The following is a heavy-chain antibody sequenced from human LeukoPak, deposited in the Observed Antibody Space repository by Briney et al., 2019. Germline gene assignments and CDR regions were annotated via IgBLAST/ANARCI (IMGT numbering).Heavy chain of an antibody. CDR3: ARDYRYNCDY. CDR1: GFTFSTYS. D-gene: IGHD5-18*01. Sequence: PGGSLRLSCAASGFTFSTYSMNWVRQAPGKGLEWVSYISSSSSGIYADSVKGRFTISRDNAKNSLHLQMNSLRDEDMAVYYCARDYRYNCDYWGQGTLVTVSS. CDR2: ISSSSSGI. J-gene: IGHJ4*02. V-gene: IGHV3-48*02.